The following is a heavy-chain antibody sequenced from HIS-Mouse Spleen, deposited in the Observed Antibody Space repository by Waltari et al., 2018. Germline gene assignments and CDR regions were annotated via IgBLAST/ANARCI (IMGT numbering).Heavy chain of an antibody. V-gene: IGHV1-69*01. Sequence: QAPGQGLEWMGGIIPIFGTANYAQKFQGRVTITADESTSTAYMELSSLRSEDTAVYYCARDLTTSQSSGWYYFDYWGQGTLVTVSS. D-gene: IGHD6-19*01. CDR3: ARDLTTSQSSGWYYFDY. CDR2: IIPIFGTA. J-gene: IGHJ4*02.